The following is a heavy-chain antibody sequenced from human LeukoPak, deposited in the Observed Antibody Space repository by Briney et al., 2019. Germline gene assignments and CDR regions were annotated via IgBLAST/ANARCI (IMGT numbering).Heavy chain of an antibody. CDR3: AREYGGFGELVAFDI. Sequence: PSETLSFTCAVSGGSISSYYWSWIRQPPGKGLEWIGYIYYSGSTNYNPSLKSRVTISVDTSKNQFSLKLSSVTAADTAVYYCAREYGGFGELVAFDIWGQGTMVTVSP. D-gene: IGHD3-10*01. CDR1: GGSISSYY. CDR2: IYYSGST. J-gene: IGHJ3*02. V-gene: IGHV4-59*01.